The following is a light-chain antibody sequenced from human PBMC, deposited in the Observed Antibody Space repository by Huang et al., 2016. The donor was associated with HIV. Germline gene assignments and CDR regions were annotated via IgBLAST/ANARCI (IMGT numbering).Light chain of an antibody. Sequence: DIQMTQSPSSLSASVGDRVTITCQASQDISNYLNWYQQKPGKAPKLLIYDASNLETGVSSRFSGSGSGTDFTFTISSLQPEDIATYYCQQYDNLPRFTFGPGTKVDIE. J-gene: IGKJ3*01. CDR2: DAS. V-gene: IGKV1-33*01. CDR3: QQYDNLPRFT. CDR1: QDISNY.